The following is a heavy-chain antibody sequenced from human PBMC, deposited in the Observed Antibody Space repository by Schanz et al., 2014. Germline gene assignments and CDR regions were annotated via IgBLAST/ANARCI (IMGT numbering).Heavy chain of an antibody. CDR3: ERLAPGVGDLDI. CDR2: INPSGGSA. Sequence: SGAEVKKPGASVTVSCKASGYTFTGHFLHWVRQAPGQGLEWMGIINPSGGSASFAQRFKGRVTMSRVTSKSTVYMEVRSLTSEDTDVYCCERLAPGVGDLDIWGQGRMVDVAS. V-gene: IGHV1-46*01. CDR1: GYTFTGHF. J-gene: IGHJ3*02. D-gene: IGHD3-16*01.